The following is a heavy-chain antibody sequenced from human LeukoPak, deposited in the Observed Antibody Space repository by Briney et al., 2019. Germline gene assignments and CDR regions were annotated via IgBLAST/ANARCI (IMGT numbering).Heavy chain of an antibody. CDR2: FDPEDGET. CDR1: GYTLTELS. CDR3: ATGKANYGDYVHIFDY. J-gene: IGHJ4*02. D-gene: IGHD4-17*01. V-gene: IGHV1-24*01. Sequence: WASVKVSCKVSGYTLTELSMHWVRQAPGKGLEWMGGFDPEDGETIYAQKFQGRVTMTEDTSTDTAYMELSSLRSEDTAVYYCATGKANYGDYVHIFDYWGQGTLVTVSS.